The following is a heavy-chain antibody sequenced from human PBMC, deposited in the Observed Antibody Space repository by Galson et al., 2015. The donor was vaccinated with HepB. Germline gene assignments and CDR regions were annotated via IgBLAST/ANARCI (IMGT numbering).Heavy chain of an antibody. CDR2: IKSETDGGTT. V-gene: IGHV3-15*01. CDR1: GFIFSNVW. J-gene: IGHJ4*02. Sequence: SLRLSCAASGFIFSNVWMNWVRQAPGKGLEWVGRIKSETDGGTTDYAAPVKDRFIISRDDSKTTLYLQMISLRTEDTGVYYCATGLRWELMGNDHRGQGTLVTVSS. D-gene: IGHD1-26*01. CDR3: ATGLRWELMGNDH.